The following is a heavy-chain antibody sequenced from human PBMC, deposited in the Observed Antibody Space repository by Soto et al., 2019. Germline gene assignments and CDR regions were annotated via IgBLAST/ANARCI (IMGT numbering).Heavy chain of an antibody. V-gene: IGHV3-7*03. CDR2: YQENGNGK. CDR3: AGGHDAVVQAGRRENHYYYRMDV. J-gene: IGHJ6*02. CDR1: GFPFRNYW. D-gene: IGHD2-2*01. Sequence: EVQLVESGGGLVQPGGSLTPSCAAPGFPFRNYWWNWFRRAPGKGLEWVATYQENGNGKNNVDSVKGRFTIFRDNAQNSLLLQMNSLKTEDTAVYYCAGGHDAVVQAGRRENHYYYRMDVWGQGTTVTVSS.